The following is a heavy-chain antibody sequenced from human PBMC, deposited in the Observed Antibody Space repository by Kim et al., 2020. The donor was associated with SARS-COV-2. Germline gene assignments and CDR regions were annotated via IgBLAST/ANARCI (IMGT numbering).Heavy chain of an antibody. J-gene: IGHJ3*02. Sequence: KFQGRVTITADESTSTAYMELSSLRSEDTAVYYCARESYSSSWYYGAFDIWGQGTMVTVSS. D-gene: IGHD6-13*01. V-gene: IGHV1-69*01. CDR3: ARESYSSSWYYGAFDI.